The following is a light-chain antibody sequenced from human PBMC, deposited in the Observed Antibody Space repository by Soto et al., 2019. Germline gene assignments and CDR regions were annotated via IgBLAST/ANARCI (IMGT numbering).Light chain of an antibody. V-gene: IGLV3-21*02. CDR1: NIGGKS. CDR2: DDS. J-gene: IGLJ1*01. Sequence: ELAQTSSVSVAPGQTARISCGGNNIGGKSVHWYQQKPGQAPVVVVYDDSDRPSGIPERFSGSNSGNTATLTISRVEAGDEADYHCQVWDDNSDHHVFGTGTKVTVL. CDR3: QVWDDNSDHHV.